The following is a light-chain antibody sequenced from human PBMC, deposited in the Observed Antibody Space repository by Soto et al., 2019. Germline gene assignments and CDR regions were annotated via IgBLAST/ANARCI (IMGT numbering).Light chain of an antibody. CDR3: QQRSNWPPIFT. J-gene: IGKJ3*01. CDR2: DAS. V-gene: IGKV3-11*01. CDR1: QGVSSS. Sequence: EIVLTQSPATVSLSPGERATLSCRASQGVSSSLAWYQQKPGQAPRLLIYDASNRATGIPVRFSGSGSGTDFTLTISSLEPEDFAVYYCQQRSNWPPIFTFGPGTKVDIK.